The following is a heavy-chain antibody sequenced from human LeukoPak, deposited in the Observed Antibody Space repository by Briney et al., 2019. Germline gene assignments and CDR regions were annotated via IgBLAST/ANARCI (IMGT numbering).Heavy chain of an antibody. J-gene: IGHJ4*02. D-gene: IGHD6-19*01. CDR3: ATKYSSGWYLGY. Sequence: GGSLRLSCATSGFTFSSYGMHWVRQAPGKGLEWVALLSYDGSNKYYADSVRGRFTISAEDSKNTLYLQMNSLRAEDTAVYYCATKYSSGWYLGYWGQGTLVTVSS. CDR1: GFTFSSYG. CDR2: LSYDGSNK. V-gene: IGHV3-33*05.